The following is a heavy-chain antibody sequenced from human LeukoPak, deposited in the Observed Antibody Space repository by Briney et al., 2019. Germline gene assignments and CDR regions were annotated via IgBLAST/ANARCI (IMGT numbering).Heavy chain of an antibody. D-gene: IGHD2-2*01. Sequence: GGSLRLSCATSGFTFSSYSMHWVRQAPGKGLEWVAFIRYDGSNKYYADSVKGRFTISRDNSKNTLYLQMNSLRAEDTAVYYCASGTTDIVVVPATLRNYYFDYWGQGTLVTVSS. CDR3: ASGTTDIVVVPATLRNYYFDY. J-gene: IGHJ4*02. V-gene: IGHV3-30*02. CDR2: IRYDGSNK. CDR1: GFTFSSYS.